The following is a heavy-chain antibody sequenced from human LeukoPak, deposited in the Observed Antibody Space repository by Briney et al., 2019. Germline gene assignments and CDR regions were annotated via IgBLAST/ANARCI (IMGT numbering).Heavy chain of an antibody. Sequence: PGGSLRLSCAASGFTFSSYSMNWVRQAPGKGLEWVSSISSSSSYIYYADSVKGRFTISRDNAKNSLYLQMNSLRAEDTAVYYCARDLNEGPHYQLPRLNDYWGQGTLVTVSS. CDR2: ISSSSSYI. CDR3: ARDLNEGPHYQLPRLNDY. V-gene: IGHV3-21*01. J-gene: IGHJ4*02. D-gene: IGHD2-2*01. CDR1: GFTFSSYS.